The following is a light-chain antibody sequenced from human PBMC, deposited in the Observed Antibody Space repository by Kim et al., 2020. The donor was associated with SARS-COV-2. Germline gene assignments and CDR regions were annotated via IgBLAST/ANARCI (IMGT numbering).Light chain of an antibody. Sequence: SASVGDRVTITCRTSQTIATYLNWYQQKPGKAPKLLIYGASRLHTGVPLRFSGSGSGTDFTLTISALQPDDFATYYCQHSYTVPYTFGQGSRLEIK. CDR1: QTIATY. CDR3: QHSYTVPYT. CDR2: GAS. J-gene: IGKJ2*01. V-gene: IGKV1-39*01.